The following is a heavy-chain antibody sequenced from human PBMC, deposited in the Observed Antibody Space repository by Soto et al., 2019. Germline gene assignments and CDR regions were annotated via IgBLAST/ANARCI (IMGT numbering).Heavy chain of an antibody. D-gene: IGHD2-2*01. CDR3: ARGRVVVPAAVMFNCLDP. CDR2: INHSGST. Sequence: SETLSLTCAVYGGSFSGYYWSWIRQPPGKGLEWIGEINHSGSTNYNPSLKSRVTISVDTSKNQFSLKLSSVTAADTAVYYCARGRVVVPAAVMFNCLDPWGQGALVTVSS. J-gene: IGHJ5*02. V-gene: IGHV4-34*01. CDR1: GGSFSGYY.